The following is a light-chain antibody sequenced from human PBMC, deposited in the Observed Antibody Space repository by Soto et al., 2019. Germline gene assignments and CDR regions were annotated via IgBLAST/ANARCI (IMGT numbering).Light chain of an antibody. CDR2: DAS. CDR1: QSISTW. J-gene: IGKJ2*01. V-gene: IGKV1-5*01. Sequence: DIQMTQSPSTVSASVGDAVTITCRASQSISTWLAWYQQKPGKAPNLLIYDASTLESGGPSGLSGSGSGTEFTLTISSLQPDDSANYYCQQYNSYPYTFGQGTKLEIK. CDR3: QQYNSYPYT.